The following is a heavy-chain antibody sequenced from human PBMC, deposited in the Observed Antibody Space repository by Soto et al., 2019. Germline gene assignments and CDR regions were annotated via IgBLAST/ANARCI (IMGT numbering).Heavy chain of an antibody. CDR2: MNLNSGYT. J-gene: IGHJ4*02. V-gene: IGHV1-8*01. CDR3: ARANGDFDY. Sequence: QVQLVQSGAEVKKPGASVKVSCKASGYTFTSYDINCVRQATGQGLEWMGWMNLNSGYTGYAQKFQGRVTMTRDNSIRTAFMELSSLRSEDTAVYYCARANGDFDYWGQGTLVTVSS. D-gene: IGHD4-17*01. CDR1: GYTFTSYD.